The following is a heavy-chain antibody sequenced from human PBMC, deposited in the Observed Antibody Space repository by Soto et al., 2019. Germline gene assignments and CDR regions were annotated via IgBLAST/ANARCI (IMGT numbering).Heavy chain of an antibody. V-gene: IGHV1-46*01. CDR3: ARGSVADAFDI. J-gene: IGHJ3*02. CDR1: GYTFTSYY. D-gene: IGHD2-15*01. CDR2: INPSGGST. Sequence: ASVKVSCKASGYTFTSYYMHWVRQAPGQGLEWMGIINPSGGSTSYAQKFQGRVNMIRDTSTSTVYMELSSLRSEDTVVYYCARGSVADAFDIWGQGTMVTVSS.